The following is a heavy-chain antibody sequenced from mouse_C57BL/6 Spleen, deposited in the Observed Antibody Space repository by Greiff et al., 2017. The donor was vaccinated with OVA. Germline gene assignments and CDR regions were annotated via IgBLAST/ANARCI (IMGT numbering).Heavy chain of an antibody. CDR2: IDPSDSYT. Sequence: QVHVKQPGAELVRPGTSVKLSCKASGYTFTSYWMHWVKQRPGQGLEWIGVIDPSDSYTNYNQKFKGKATLTVDTSSSTAYMQLSSLTSEDSAVYYCARRGTYYGSSYWYFDVWGTGTTVTVSS. D-gene: IGHD1-1*01. CDR3: ARRGTYYGSSYWYFDV. CDR1: GYTFTSYW. J-gene: IGHJ1*03. V-gene: IGHV1-59*01.